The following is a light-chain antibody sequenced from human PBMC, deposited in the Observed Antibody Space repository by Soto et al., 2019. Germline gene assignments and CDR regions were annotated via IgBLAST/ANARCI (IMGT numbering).Light chain of an antibody. V-gene: IGKV3-20*01. CDR3: QQYENSVMYT. CDR1: QSVRSSF. CDR2: DVS. J-gene: IGKJ2*01. Sequence: EIVLTQSPDTLSLSPGERATPSCRASQSVRSSFFAWYQQKPGQAPRLLIYDVSVRATGIPDRFSGSGSGTDFTLTINRLEPEDFAVYYCQQYENSVMYTFGQGTKVDIK.